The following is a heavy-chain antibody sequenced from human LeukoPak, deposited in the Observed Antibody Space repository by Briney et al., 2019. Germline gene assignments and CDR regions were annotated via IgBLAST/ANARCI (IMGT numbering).Heavy chain of an antibody. V-gene: IGHV3-30*18. CDR3: AKDDYYDSSGYLGNWFDP. Sequence: GGSLRLSCAASGFTFSSYGMHWVRQAPGKGLEWVVVISYDGSNKYYADSVKGRFTISRDNSKNTLYLQMNSLRAEDTAVYYCAKDDYYDSSGYLGNWFDPWGQGTLVTVSS. J-gene: IGHJ5*02. CDR2: ISYDGSNK. D-gene: IGHD3-22*01. CDR1: GFTFSSYG.